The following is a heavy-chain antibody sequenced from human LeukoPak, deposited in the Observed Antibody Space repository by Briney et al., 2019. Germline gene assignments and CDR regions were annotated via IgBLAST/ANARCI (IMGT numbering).Heavy chain of an antibody. J-gene: IGHJ4*02. CDR1: GFTFSSYG. V-gene: IGHV3-30*03. Sequence: GRSLRLSCAASGFTFSSYGMHWVRQAPGKGLEWVAVISYDGSNKYYADSVKGRFTISRDNSKNTLYLQMNSLRAEDTAVYYCATPLLWFGESPTPRDYWGRGTLVTVSS. CDR3: ATPLLWFGESPTPRDY. D-gene: IGHD3-10*01. CDR2: ISYDGSNK.